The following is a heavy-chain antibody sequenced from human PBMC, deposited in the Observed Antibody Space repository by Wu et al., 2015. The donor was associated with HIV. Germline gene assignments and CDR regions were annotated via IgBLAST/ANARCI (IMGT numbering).Heavy chain of an antibody. D-gene: IGHD3-10*01. CDR2: INPNSGGT. V-gene: IGHV1-2*02. CDR1: GYTFTGYY. Sequence: QVQLVQSGAEVWKPGASVKVSCKASGYTFTGYYIHWVRQAPGQGLEWMGWINPNSGGTNYAQKFQGRVTMTRDTSISTAYMELSRLRSDDTAVYFCARGAPYLTYVSDLGRSFGAEREPDRYDRPSSRRCDS. CDR3: ARGAPYLTYVSDLGRSFGAEREPDRYDRPSSRRCDS. J-gene: IGHJ5*01.